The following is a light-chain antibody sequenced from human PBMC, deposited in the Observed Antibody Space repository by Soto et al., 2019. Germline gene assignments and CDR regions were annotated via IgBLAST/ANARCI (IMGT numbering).Light chain of an antibody. J-gene: IGKJ4*01. CDR1: QSVSID. Sequence: EIVLTQSPGTLSLSPGERATLSCRASQSVSIDLAWYQQAPGQAPRLLIYGASTRATGIPVRFSGSASGTEFTLTISSLQSEDFGVYYCQQYNNWPRATFGGGTKVDIK. CDR3: QQYNNWPRAT. CDR2: GAS. V-gene: IGKV3-15*01.